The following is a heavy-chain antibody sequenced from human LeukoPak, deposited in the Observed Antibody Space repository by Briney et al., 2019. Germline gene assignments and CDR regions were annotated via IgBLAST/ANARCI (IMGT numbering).Heavy chain of an antibody. CDR2: IYSGGST. J-gene: IGHJ4*02. CDR3: ARGYATAFDS. D-gene: IGHD2-2*01. CDR1: GFTVSSNY. Sequence: GGSLRLSCAASGFTVSSNYMSWVRQAPGKGLEWVSVIYSGGSTYYSDSVKGRFTISRDNSKNTLYLHMNSLRAEDTAVFYCARGYATAFDSWGQGALVTVSS. V-gene: IGHV3-53*01.